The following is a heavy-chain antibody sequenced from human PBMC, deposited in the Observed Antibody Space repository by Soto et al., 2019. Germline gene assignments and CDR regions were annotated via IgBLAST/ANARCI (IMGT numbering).Heavy chain of an antibody. CDR1: EFTFSPYP. D-gene: IGHD6-6*01. V-gene: IGHV3-30-3*02. CDR2: ISFDGATK. CDR3: PKNQAASSNSYHAMGV. Sequence: QAQLVESGGGVVQPGRPLRLSCAASEFTFSPYPMHWVRQAPGKGLEWVAVISFDGATKYYADSVKGRFAISRDNSKNALYHPMNSLRTEATAVQYGPKNQAASSNSYHAMGVWGPGTTVTVSS. J-gene: IGHJ6*02.